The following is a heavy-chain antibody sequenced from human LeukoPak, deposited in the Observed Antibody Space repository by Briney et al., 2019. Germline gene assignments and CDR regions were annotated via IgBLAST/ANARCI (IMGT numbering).Heavy chain of an antibody. CDR1: GYSFTSYW. V-gene: IGHV5-51*01. Sequence: GESLKISCKASGYSFTSYWIAWVRQMPGKGLECMGIIYPDDSDARYSPSFQGQVTISVDKSISTASLQWSSLKASDTAMYYCARHVTYYDNSGYYDWGQGTLVTVSS. CDR3: ARHVTYYDNSGYYD. CDR2: IYPDDSDA. J-gene: IGHJ4*02. D-gene: IGHD3-22*01.